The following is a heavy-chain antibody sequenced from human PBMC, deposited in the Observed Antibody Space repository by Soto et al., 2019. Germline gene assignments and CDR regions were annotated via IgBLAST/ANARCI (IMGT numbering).Heavy chain of an antibody. J-gene: IGHJ4*02. Sequence: QVQLVQSGAEVKKPGASVKVSCKASGYTFTSYGISWVRQAPGQGLEWMGWISAYNGNTNYAQKLQGRDTMTTDTSTSTAYMELRSLRSDDTAVYYCARVGYCGGDLCIHYFDYWGQGTLVTVSS. V-gene: IGHV1-18*01. CDR2: ISAYNGNT. CDR3: ARVGYCGGDLCIHYFDY. CDR1: GYTFTSYG. D-gene: IGHD2-21*02.